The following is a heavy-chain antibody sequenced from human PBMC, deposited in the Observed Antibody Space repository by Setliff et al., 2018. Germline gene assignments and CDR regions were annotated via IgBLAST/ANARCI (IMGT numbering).Heavy chain of an antibody. Sequence: ASVKVSCKASGYTFTSYDINWVRQATGQGLEWMGWMNPNSGNTGYAQKLQGRVTMTTDTSTSTAYMELRSLRSDDTAVYYCARAQVAVAGTIFDYWGQGTLVTVSS. CDR2: MNPNSGNT. V-gene: IGHV1-8*01. CDR1: GYTFTSYD. J-gene: IGHJ4*02. D-gene: IGHD6-19*01. CDR3: ARAQVAVAGTIFDY.